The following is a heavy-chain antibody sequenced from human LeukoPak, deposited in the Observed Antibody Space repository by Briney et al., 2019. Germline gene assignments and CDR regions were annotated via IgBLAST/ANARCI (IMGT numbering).Heavy chain of an antibody. Sequence: ASVKVSCKASGYTFTSYGISWVRRAPGQGLEWMGWISAYNGNTNYTQKLQGRVTMTTDTSTSTAYMELRSLRSDDTAVYYCARKYYYDENGYPPAAMDSWGQGPTVPVSS. CDR2: ISAYNGNT. CDR3: ARKYYYDENGYPPAAMDS. J-gene: IGHJ6*02. CDR1: GYTFTSYG. V-gene: IGHV1-18*01. D-gene: IGHD3-22*01.